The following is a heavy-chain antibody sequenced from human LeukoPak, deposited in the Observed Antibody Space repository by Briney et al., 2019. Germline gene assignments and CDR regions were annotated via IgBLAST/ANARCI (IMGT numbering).Heavy chain of an antibody. D-gene: IGHD5-24*01. J-gene: IGHJ4*02. CDR3: ARVEGFASRYLDY. V-gene: IGHV3-7*01. Sequence: GGSLRLSCAASGFTFSSYWMSWVRQAPGKGLEWVANIKQDGSEKYYVDSVKGRFTISRDSAKNSLYLQMNSLRAEDTAVYYCARVEGFASRYLDYWGQGTLVTVSS. CDR1: GFTFSSYW. CDR2: IKQDGSEK.